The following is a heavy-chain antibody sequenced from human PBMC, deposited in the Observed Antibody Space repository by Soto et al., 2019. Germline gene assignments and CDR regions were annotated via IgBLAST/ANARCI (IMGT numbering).Heavy chain of an antibody. D-gene: IGHD6-6*01. CDR1: GGTFSSYA. J-gene: IGHJ6*02. Sequence: GASVKFCCKASGGTFSSYAISWVRQAPGQGLEWMGGIIPIFGTANYAQKFQGRVTITADESTSTAYMELSSLRSEDTAVYYCARAVAARPGYYYGMDVWGQGTTVTVSS. CDR2: IIPIFGTA. V-gene: IGHV1-69*13. CDR3: ARAVAARPGYYYGMDV.